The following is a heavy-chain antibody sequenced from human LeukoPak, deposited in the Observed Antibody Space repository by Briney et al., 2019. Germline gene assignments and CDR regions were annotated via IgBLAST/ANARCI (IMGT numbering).Heavy chain of an antibody. Sequence: GGSLRLSCAASGFTFDIYGMNWIRQAPGKGLEWVSHISSGSSPKYYADSVGGRFTISRDNAKKSLHLQMNSLRVEDTAVYYCARGDDGAYWGQGTLVTVSS. CDR3: ARGDDGAY. CDR2: ISSGSSPK. J-gene: IGHJ4*02. CDR1: GFTFDIYG. V-gene: IGHV3-48*04. D-gene: IGHD3-16*01.